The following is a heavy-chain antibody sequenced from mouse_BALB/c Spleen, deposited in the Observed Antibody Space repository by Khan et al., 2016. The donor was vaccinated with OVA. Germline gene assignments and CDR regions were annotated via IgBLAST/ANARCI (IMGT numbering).Heavy chain of an antibody. CDR2: INSTPGFT. D-gene: IGHD1-3*01. J-gene: IGHJ2*01. V-gene: IGHV1-7*01. Sequence: QVQLKKSGAELAKSGASVKMSCKASGFTFTSYWMHWIKQRPGQGLEWIGYINSTPGFTDYNQMFKDKATLTADKSSSTAYMQLSSLTSDDSAVYYYARDRTRYWGQGTALTVSS. CDR1: GFTFTSYW. CDR3: ARDRTRY.